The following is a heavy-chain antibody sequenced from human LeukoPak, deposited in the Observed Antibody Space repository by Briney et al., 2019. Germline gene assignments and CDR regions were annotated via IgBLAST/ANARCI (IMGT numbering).Heavy chain of an antibody. V-gene: IGHV3-66*04. Sequence: PGRSLRLSCAASGFTFSRNGMHWVRQAPGKGLEWVSVIYSGGSTYYADSVKGRFTISRDNSKNTLYLQMNSLRAEDTAVYYCARHMITFGGVIAHDAFDIWGQGTMVTVSS. D-gene: IGHD3-16*02. CDR2: IYSGGST. J-gene: IGHJ3*02. CDR1: GFTFSRNG. CDR3: ARHMITFGGVIAHDAFDI.